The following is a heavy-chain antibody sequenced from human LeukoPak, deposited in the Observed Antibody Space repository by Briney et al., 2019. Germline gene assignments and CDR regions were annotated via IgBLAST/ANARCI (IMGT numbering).Heavy chain of an antibody. D-gene: IGHD2-2*01. CDR2: IFYRGNT. CDR3: AREETYKLLWGPVDYYYMDV. J-gene: IGHJ6*03. V-gene: IGHV4-59*12. CDR1: GGSISSYY. Sequence: SETLSPTCTVSGGSISSYYWSWIRQPPGKGLEWIGYIFYRGNTIYNPSLGCRVTMSVDTSKNQFSLKLSSVTAADTAVYYCAREETYKLLWGPVDYYYMDVWGKGTTVTVSS.